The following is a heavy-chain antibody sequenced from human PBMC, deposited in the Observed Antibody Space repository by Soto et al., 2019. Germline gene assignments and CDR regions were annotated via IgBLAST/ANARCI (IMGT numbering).Heavy chain of an antibody. D-gene: IGHD3-10*01. CDR3: ASYGWIMAFDI. V-gene: IGHV4-59*01. J-gene: IGHJ3*02. CDR2: IYYSGST. CDR1: GGSISSYY. Sequence: PSETLSLTCTVSGGSISSYYWSWIRQPPGKVLEWIGYIYYSGSTNYNPSLKSRVTISVDTSKNQFSLKLSSVTAADTAVYYCASYGWIMAFDIWGQGTMVNVSS.